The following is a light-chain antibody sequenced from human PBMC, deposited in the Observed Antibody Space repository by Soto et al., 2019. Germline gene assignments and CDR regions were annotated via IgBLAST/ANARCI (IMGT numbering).Light chain of an antibody. CDR1: SGHSSYA. CDR3: QTWGTGIQV. V-gene: IGLV4-69*01. J-gene: IGLJ3*02. Sequence: QSVLTQSPSASASLGXSVKLTCTLSSGHSSYAIAWHQQQPEKGPRYLMKLNSDGSHSKGDGIPDRFSGSSSGAVRYLTISSLQSEDEADYYCQTWGTGIQVFGGGAKVTVL. CDR2: LNSDGSH.